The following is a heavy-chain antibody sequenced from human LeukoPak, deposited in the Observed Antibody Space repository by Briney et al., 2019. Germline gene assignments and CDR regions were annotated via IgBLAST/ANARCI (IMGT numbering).Heavy chain of an antibody. CDR1: GFTFDDYG. V-gene: IGHV3-20*04. Sequence: GGSLRLSCAASGFTFDDYGMTWVRQAPGKGLEWVSGINWNGGSTGYADSVKGRFTISRDNAKNSLYLQMNGLRAEDTALYYCARVASNYDFDYWGQGTLVTVSS. J-gene: IGHJ4*02. D-gene: IGHD4-11*01. CDR2: INWNGGST. CDR3: ARVASNYDFDY.